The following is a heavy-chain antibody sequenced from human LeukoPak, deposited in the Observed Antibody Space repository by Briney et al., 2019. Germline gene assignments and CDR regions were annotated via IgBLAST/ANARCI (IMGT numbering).Heavy chain of an antibody. V-gene: IGHV3-21*01. J-gene: IGHJ6*03. Sequence: GGSLRLSCAASGFTFSSYSMNWVRQAPGKGLEWVSSISSSSSYIYYADSVKGRFTISRDNAKNSLYLQMNSLRAEDTAVYYCARVSGTAMVHYYYYMDVWGKGTTVTISS. D-gene: IGHD5-18*01. CDR3: ARVSGTAMVHYYYYMDV. CDR1: GFTFSSYS. CDR2: ISSSSSYI.